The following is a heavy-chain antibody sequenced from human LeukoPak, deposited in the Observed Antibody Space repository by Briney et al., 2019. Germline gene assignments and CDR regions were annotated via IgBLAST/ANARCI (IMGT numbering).Heavy chain of an antibody. V-gene: IGHV4-59*02. CDR2: IYYSGST. CDR1: GFTVSSNS. Sequence: PGGSLRLSCTVSGFTVSSNSMSWVRQAPGKGLEWIGYIYYSGSTNYNPSLKSRVTISVDTSKNQFSLKLSSVTAADTAVYYCARRGTRRITMVRGADMNWFDPWGQGTLVTVSS. J-gene: IGHJ5*02. D-gene: IGHD3-10*01. CDR3: ARRGTRRITMVRGADMNWFDP.